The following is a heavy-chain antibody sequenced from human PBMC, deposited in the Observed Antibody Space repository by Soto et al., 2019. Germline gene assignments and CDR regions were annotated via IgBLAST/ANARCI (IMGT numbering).Heavy chain of an antibody. CDR1: GVSISSGDYY. Sequence: QVPLQESGPGLVKPSQTLSLTCTVSGVSISSGDYYWSWIRQPPGKGLEWIGYIYHTGITFYNPSLKSGVTLSVDTSKTQLSLKRKSVTASDTAVYYCAKYVEPTAIGMVYFYPWGQGHLVTVSS. D-gene: IGHD2-21*02. V-gene: IGHV4-30-4*01. J-gene: IGHJ5*02. CDR3: AKYVEPTAIGMVYFYP. CDR2: IYHTGIT.